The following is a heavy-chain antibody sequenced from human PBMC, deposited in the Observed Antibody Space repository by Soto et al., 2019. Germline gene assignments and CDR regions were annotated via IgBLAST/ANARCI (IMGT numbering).Heavy chain of an antibody. CDR2: IYHSGST. Sequence: QLQLQESGSGLVKPSQTLSLTCAVSGGSISSGGYSWSWIRPPPGKGLEWIGYIYHSGSTYYNPSLKSRVTNPVDRSKNHCSLKLSSGTAADTAVYCCERVVISRGGPFDIWGKGTMVTVSS. D-gene: IGHD3-16*02. CDR3: ERVVISRGGPFDI. J-gene: IGHJ3*02. V-gene: IGHV4-30-2*01. CDR1: GGSISSGGYS.